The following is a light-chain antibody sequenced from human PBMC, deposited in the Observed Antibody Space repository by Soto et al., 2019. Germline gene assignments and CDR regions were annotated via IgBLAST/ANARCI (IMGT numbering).Light chain of an antibody. Sequence: EIVLTQSPGTLSLSPGERATLSCRASQSVRTSYLAWYQQKPGQPPRLLIYGASSRANAIPDRFSGSGSGTDFTLTISRLEPEDFAVYYCHHYGSSLGTFGQGTKVEIK. CDR2: GAS. V-gene: IGKV3-20*01. J-gene: IGKJ1*01. CDR3: HHYGSSLGT. CDR1: QSVRTSY.